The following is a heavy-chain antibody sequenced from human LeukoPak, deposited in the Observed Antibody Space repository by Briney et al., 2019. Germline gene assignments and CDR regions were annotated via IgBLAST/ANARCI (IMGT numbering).Heavy chain of an antibody. CDR3: AAGYSSGWWSY. Sequence: GGSLRLSCAASGFTFSTDSMNWVRQAPGKGLEWGSAISGSGGSTYYADSVKGRFTISRDNSKNTLYLQMNSLRAEDTAVYYCAAGYSSGWWSYWGQGTLVTVSS. V-gene: IGHV3-23*01. D-gene: IGHD6-19*01. CDR2: ISGSGGST. J-gene: IGHJ4*02. CDR1: GFTFSTDS.